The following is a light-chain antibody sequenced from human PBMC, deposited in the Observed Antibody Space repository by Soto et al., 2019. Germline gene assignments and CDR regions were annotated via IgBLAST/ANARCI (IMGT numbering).Light chain of an antibody. CDR3: SSYAGISTLVV. Sequence: QSALTQAASVSGSPGQSITNSCTGTSSDVGSYNLVSWYQQHPGTAPKLIIYEANKRPSGLSTRFSGSKSGNTASLTISGLQAEDEADYFCSSYAGISTLVVFGGGTKLTVL. CDR1: SSDVGSYNL. CDR2: EAN. J-gene: IGLJ2*01. V-gene: IGLV2-23*01.